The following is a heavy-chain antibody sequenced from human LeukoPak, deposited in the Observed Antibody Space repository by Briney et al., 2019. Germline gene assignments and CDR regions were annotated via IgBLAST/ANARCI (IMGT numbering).Heavy chain of an antibody. CDR1: GFTFSSYS. V-gene: IGHV3-21*01. D-gene: IGHD2-15*01. J-gene: IGHJ4*02. Sequence: GGSLRLSCAASGFTFSSYSMNWVRQAPGKGLEWVSSISSSSSYIYYADSVQGRFTISRDNAKNSLYLQMNSLRAEDTAVYYCASSLVAATLELRHWGQGTLVTVSS. CDR2: ISSSSSYI. CDR3: ASSLVAATLELRH.